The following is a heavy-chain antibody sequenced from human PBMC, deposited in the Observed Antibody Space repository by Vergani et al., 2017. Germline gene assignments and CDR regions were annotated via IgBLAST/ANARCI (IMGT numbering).Heavy chain of an antibody. CDR3: ARQISGYSSTLGGGYYFDY. CDR2: IYPGDSDT. J-gene: IGHJ4*02. D-gene: IGHD6-13*01. CDR1: GYSFTSYW. Sequence: EVQLVQSGAEVKKPGESLKISCKGSGYSFTSYWIGWVRQMPGKGLEWMGIIYPGDSDTRYSPSFQGQVTISADKSISTAYLQWSGLKASDTAMYYCARQISGYSSTLGGGYYFDYWGQGTLVTVSS. V-gene: IGHV5-51*01.